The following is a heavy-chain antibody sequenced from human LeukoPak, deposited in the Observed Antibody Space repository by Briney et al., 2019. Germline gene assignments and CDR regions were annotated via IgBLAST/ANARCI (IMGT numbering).Heavy chain of an antibody. CDR3: AINYDSTSGYYFFQQ. J-gene: IGHJ1*01. D-gene: IGHD3-22*01. CDR1: GFTFNTYA. V-gene: IGHV3-23*01. CDR2: ISGSGSNT. Sequence: PGGSLRLSCAASGFTFNTYAMTWVRQTPGKGLEWVSTISGSGSNTYYADSVKGRLTISRDNSKTPLYLQANSLRAEDTAVYYCAINYDSTSGYYFFQQWGQGTLVTVSS.